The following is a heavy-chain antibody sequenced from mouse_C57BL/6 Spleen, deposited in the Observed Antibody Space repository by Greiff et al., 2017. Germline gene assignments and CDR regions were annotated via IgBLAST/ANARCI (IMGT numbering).Heavy chain of an antibody. CDR2: IYPSDSET. CDR1: GYTFTSYW. J-gene: IGHJ2*01. D-gene: IGHD2-2*01. Sequence: QVQLQQPGAELVRPGSSVKLSCKASGYTFTSYWMDWVKQRPGQGLEWIGNIYPSDSETHSNQKFKDKATLTVDKSSSTAYMQLSSLTSEDSAVYYCARGTMVTTTGYYFDYGGQGTTLTVSS. CDR3: ARGTMVTTTGYYFDY. V-gene: IGHV1-61*01.